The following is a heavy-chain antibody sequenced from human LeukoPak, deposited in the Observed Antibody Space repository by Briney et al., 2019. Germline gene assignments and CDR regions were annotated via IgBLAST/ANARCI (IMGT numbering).Heavy chain of an antibody. D-gene: IGHD7-27*01. CDR3: AKDTWGFDY. Sequence: GGSLRLSCAASGFTFSTYAMHWVRQAPGKGLEWVAFIHYDGSNKYYADSVKGRFAISRDNSKNTLYLQMNNLRAEDTSVYYCAKDTWGFDYWGQGTLVTVSS. V-gene: IGHV3-30*02. J-gene: IGHJ4*02. CDR1: GFTFSTYA. CDR2: IHYDGSNK.